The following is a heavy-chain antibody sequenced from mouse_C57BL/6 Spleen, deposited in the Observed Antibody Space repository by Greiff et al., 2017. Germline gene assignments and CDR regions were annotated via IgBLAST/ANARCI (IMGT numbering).Heavy chain of an antibody. Sequence: VQLQQPGAELVRPGTSVKLSCKASGYTFTSYWMHWVKQRPGQGLEWIGVIDPSDSYTNYNQTFKGKATLTGDTSSSTAYMQLSSLTSEDAAVYYGARGWDRQYIDVWGTGTTVTVSS. CDR3: ARGWDRQYIDV. J-gene: IGHJ1*03. CDR1: GYTFTSYW. V-gene: IGHV1-59*01. D-gene: IGHD2-14*01. CDR2: IDPSDSYT.